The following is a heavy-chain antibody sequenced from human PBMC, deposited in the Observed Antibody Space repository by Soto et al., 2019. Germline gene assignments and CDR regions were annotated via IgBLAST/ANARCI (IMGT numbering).Heavy chain of an antibody. CDR2: IYHSGST. CDR3: ARGASASRYSSSWTPHFDY. CDR1: GGSISSSNW. Sequence: SETLSLTCAVSGGSISSSNWWSWVRQPPGKGLEWIGEIYHSGSTNYNPSLKSRVTISVDKSKNQFSLKLSSVTAADTAVYYCARGASASRYSSSWTPHFDYWGQGTLVTVSS. D-gene: IGHD6-13*01. V-gene: IGHV4-4*02. J-gene: IGHJ4*02.